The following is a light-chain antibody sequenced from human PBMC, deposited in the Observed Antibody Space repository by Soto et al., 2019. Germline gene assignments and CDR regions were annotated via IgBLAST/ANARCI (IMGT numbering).Light chain of an antibody. V-gene: IGKV1-13*02. CDR2: DAS. CDR3: QQFNGFPT. Sequence: AIQLTQSPSSLSASVGDTVTITCRASQGISNALAWYQQIPGKPPKLLIYDASTLESGVPSRFSGSGSGTDFTLTISSLQLGDFATYYCQQFNGFPTFGQGTRVEIQ. J-gene: IGKJ5*01. CDR1: QGISNA.